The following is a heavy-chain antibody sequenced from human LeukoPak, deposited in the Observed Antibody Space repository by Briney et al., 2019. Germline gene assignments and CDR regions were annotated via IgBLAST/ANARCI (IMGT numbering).Heavy chain of an antibody. CDR2: INHSGST. CDR3: AREGYSSSWGFDY. J-gene: IGHJ4*02. D-gene: IGHD6-6*01. CDR1: GGSISSYY. Sequence: SETLSLTCTVSGGSISSYYWSWIRQPPGKGLEWIGEINHSGSTNYNPSLKSRVTISVDTSKNQFSLKLSSVTAADTAVYYCAREGYSSSWGFDYWGQGTLVTVSS. V-gene: IGHV4-34*01.